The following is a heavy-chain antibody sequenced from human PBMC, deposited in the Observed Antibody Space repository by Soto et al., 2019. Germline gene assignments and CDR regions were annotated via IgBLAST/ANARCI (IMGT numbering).Heavy chain of an antibody. J-gene: IGHJ4*02. D-gene: IGHD3-10*01. Sequence: TGVSLRLSCAASGFTFSSYSMNWVRQAPGKGLEWVSSISSSSSYIYYADSVKGRFTISRDNAKNSLYLQMNSLRAEDTAVYYCARDKGSDRRFGELLVSPVASWGQETWFTV. CDR2: ISSSSSYI. CDR1: GFTFSSYS. V-gene: IGHV3-21*01. CDR3: ARDKGSDRRFGELLVSPVAS.